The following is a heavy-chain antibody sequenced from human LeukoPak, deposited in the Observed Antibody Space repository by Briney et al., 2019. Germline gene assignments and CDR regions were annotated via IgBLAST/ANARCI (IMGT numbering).Heavy chain of an antibody. V-gene: IGHV4-34*01. CDR3: ARGRQHDNWFDP. CDR2: INHSGST. J-gene: IGHJ5*02. CDR1: GGSFSGYY. D-gene: IGHD6-13*01. Sequence: SGTLSLTCAVYGGSFSGYYWSWIRQPPGKGLEWIGEINHSGSTNYNPSLKSRVTISVDTSKNQFSLKLSSVTAADTAVYYCARGRQHDNWFDPWGQGTLVTVSS.